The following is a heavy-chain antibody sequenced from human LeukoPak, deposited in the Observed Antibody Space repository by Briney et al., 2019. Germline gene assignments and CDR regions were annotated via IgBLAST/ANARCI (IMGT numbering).Heavy chain of an antibody. V-gene: IGHV4-39*07. Sequence: SETLSLTCTVSGGSISSSSYYWGWIRQPPGKGLEWIGSIYYSGSTYYNPSLKSRVTISVDTYKNQFSLKLSSVTAADTAVYFCARDWGVGGRPGYMDVWGKGTTVTVSS. CDR2: IYYSGST. CDR1: GGSISSSSYY. D-gene: IGHD6-6*01. CDR3: ARDWGVGGRPGYMDV. J-gene: IGHJ6*03.